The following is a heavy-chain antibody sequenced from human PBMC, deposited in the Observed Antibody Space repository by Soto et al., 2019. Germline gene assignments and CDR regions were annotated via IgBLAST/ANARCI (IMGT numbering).Heavy chain of an antibody. V-gene: IGHV1-69*13. D-gene: IGHD6-6*01. Sequence: GASVKVSCKASGGTFGSYTISWVRQAPGQGLEWMGGIILPFGTPNYAQKFQGRVTITADESMTTAYMELSGLRSADTAVYYCARGGKIAARPLDSWGQGTLVTVSS. CDR1: GGTFGSYT. CDR2: IILPFGTP. J-gene: IGHJ4*02. CDR3: ARGGKIAARPLDS.